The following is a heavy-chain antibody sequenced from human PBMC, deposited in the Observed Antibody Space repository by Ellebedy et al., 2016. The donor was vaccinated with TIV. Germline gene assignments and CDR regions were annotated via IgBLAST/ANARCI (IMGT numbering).Heavy chain of an antibody. CDR1: GFAFNTYA. V-gene: IGHV3-30-3*01. CDR2: VSYDGTNY. J-gene: IGHJ6*02. CDR3: ARDVNWNYNFWYAMDV. D-gene: IGHD1-7*01. Sequence: PGGSLRLSCAASGFAFNTYAMYWVRQAPGKGLEWVAVVSYDGTNYYYSDSVKGRFTISRDNSENTVYLQLNSLRAEDTAGYHCARDVNWNYNFWYAMDVWGQGTTVTVSS.